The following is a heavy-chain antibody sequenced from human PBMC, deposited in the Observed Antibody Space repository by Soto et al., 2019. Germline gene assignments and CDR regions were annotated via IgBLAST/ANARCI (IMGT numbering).Heavy chain of an antibody. V-gene: IGHV1-69*01. CDR3: ARDKLAYCGGDCYFRAFDI. CDR1: GGTFSSYA. CDR2: IIPIFGTA. Sequence: QVQLVQSGAEVKKPGSSVKVSCTASGGTFSSYAISWVRQAPGQGLEWMGGIIPIFGTANYAQKFQGRVTITADESTSTAYMELSSLRSEDTAVYYCARDKLAYCGGDCYFRAFDIWGQGTMVTVSS. D-gene: IGHD2-21*02. J-gene: IGHJ3*02.